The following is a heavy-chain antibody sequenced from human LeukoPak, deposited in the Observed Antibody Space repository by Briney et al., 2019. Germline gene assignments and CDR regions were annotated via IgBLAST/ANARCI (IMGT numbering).Heavy chain of an antibody. Sequence: GSSVKVSCKASGGTFSSYAISWVRQAPGQGLEWMGGIIPIFGTANYAQKFQGRVTITTDESTSTAYMELSSLRSEDTAVYYCARDRRDGYNGAYYFDYWGQGTLVTVSS. CDR1: GGTFSSYA. CDR2: IIPIFGTA. CDR3: ARDRRDGYNGAYYFDY. J-gene: IGHJ4*02. D-gene: IGHD5-24*01. V-gene: IGHV1-69*05.